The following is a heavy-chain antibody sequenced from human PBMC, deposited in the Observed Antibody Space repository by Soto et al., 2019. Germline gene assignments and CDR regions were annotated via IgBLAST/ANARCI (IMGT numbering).Heavy chain of an antibody. Sequence: PGGSLRLSCAASGFTFSSYAMSWVRQAPGKGLEWVSAISGSGGSTYYADSVKGRFTISRDNSKNTLYLQMNSLRAEDTAVYYCAGRTRLYSGYDSYYYYYGMDVWGQGTTVTVSS. CDR1: GFTFSSYA. J-gene: IGHJ6*02. D-gene: IGHD5-12*01. CDR2: ISGSGGST. CDR3: AGRTRLYSGYDSYYYYYGMDV. V-gene: IGHV3-23*01.